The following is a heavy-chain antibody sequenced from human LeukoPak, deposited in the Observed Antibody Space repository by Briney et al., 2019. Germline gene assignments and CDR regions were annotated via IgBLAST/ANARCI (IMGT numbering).Heavy chain of an antibody. CDR1: GFTFSSYS. CDR2: ISYDGSNK. Sequence: PGGSLRLSCAASGFTFSSYSMNWVRQAPGKGLEWVAAISYDGSNKKYADSVKGRFTISRDNSKNTLYLQMNSLRAEDTAVYYCARDSWGLVVVTAIGFDYWGQGTLVTVSS. D-gene: IGHD2-21*02. CDR3: ARDSWGLVVVTAIGFDY. V-gene: IGHV3-30*03. J-gene: IGHJ4*02.